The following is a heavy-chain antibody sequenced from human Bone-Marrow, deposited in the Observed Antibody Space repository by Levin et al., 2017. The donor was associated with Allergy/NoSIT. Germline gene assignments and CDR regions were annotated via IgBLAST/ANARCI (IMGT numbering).Heavy chain of an antibody. D-gene: IGHD2/OR15-2a*01. CDR1: AFDFNFDNYG. Sequence: ETLSLTCADSAFDFNFDNYGMNWVRQAPGKGLEWVSSISTRSDYIFYADSVRGRFTISRDNSKKSLYLQMNSLRAEDTAIYFCTRDVEFCTTTACYPVGGMGGWGQGTTVTVSS. J-gene: IGHJ6*02. V-gene: IGHV3-21*01. CDR2: ISTRSDYI. CDR3: TRDVEFCTTTACYPVGGMGG.